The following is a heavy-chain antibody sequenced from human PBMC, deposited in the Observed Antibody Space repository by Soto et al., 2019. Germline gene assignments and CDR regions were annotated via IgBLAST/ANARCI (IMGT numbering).Heavy chain of an antibody. CDR3: ARDGKWRASPYGTDV. V-gene: IGHV1-69*06. CDR1: GGTFSSYA. D-gene: IGHD1-26*01. J-gene: IGHJ6*02. Sequence: GAAVKVSCKASGGTFSSYAISWVRQAPGQGLEWMGGIIPIFGTANYAQKFQGRVTITADKSTSTAYMELSSLRSEDTAVYYCARDGKWRASPYGTDVWGQGTTVTVSS. CDR2: IIPIFGTA.